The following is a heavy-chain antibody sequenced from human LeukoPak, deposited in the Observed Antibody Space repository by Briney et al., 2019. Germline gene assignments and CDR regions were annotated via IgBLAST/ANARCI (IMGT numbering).Heavy chain of an antibody. V-gene: IGHV3-21*01. J-gene: IGHJ4*02. D-gene: IGHD2-15*01. CDR1: GFTFSSYS. CDR3: ARGVGVGYCSGGSCY. Sequence: GGSLRLSCAASGFTFSSYSMNWVRQAPGKGLEWVSSISSSSSYIYYADSVKGRFTISRDNAKNSLYLQMNSLRAEDTAVYYCARGVGVGYCSGGSCYWGQGTLVTVSS. CDR2: ISSSSSYI.